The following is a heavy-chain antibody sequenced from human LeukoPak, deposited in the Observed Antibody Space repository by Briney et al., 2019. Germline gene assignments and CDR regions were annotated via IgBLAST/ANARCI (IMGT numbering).Heavy chain of an antibody. J-gene: IGHJ4*02. CDR3: ARFYCTNGVCYNFDY. CDR2: MNPNSSNT. Sequence: ASVKVSCKASGYTFTSYDINWVRQATGQGLEWMGWMNPNSSNTGYAQKFQGRVTMTRNTSISTAYMELSSLRSEDTAVYYCARFYCTNGVCYNFDYWGQGTLVTVSS. V-gene: IGHV1-8*01. CDR1: GYTFTSYD. D-gene: IGHD2-8*01.